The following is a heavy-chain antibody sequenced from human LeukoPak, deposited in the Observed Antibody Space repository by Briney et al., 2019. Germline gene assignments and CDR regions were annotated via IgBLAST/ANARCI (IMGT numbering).Heavy chain of an antibody. CDR1: GFTFSTYG. CDR2: IWYDGNKK. V-gene: IGHV3-30*02. Sequence: GGSLRLSCAASGFTFSTYGMNWVRQAPGKGLEWVAVIWYDGNKKYYADSVKGRFTISRDNSKNTLYLQMNSLRAEDTAVCYCAKDSPRTGYKSGWPFDYWGPGTLVTVSS. D-gene: IGHD6-19*01. CDR3: AKDSPRTGYKSGWPFDY. J-gene: IGHJ4*02.